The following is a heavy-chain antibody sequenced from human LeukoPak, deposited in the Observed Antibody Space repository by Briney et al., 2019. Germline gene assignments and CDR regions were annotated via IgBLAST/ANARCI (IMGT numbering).Heavy chain of an antibody. D-gene: IGHD2-2*01. CDR1: GGSISSYY. Sequence: PSETLSLTCTVSGGSISSYYWSWIRQPPGKGLEWIGYIYYSGSTNYNPSLKSRVTISVDTSKNQFSLKLSSVTAADTAVYYCARAHWEAAAYFDYWGQGTLVTVSS. CDR2: IYYSGST. CDR3: ARAHWEAAAYFDY. V-gene: IGHV4-59*01. J-gene: IGHJ4*02.